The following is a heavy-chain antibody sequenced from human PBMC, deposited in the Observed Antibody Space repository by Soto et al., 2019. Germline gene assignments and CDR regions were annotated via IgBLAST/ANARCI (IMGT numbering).Heavy chain of an antibody. Sequence: QLQLQESGPGLVKPSETLSLTCTVSGDSISSTSCYWGWIRQPPGKGLEWIGSIYYSGSTYYNPPLKSRATISVEPAKSQCARKRDSVAAGDTAVYHCARHGVGVAATIYGFAPWGQGTLVTVSS. CDR2: IYYSGST. J-gene: IGHJ5*02. V-gene: IGHV4-39*01. CDR3: ARHGVGVAATIYGFAP. CDR1: GDSISSTSCY. D-gene: IGHD2-15*01.